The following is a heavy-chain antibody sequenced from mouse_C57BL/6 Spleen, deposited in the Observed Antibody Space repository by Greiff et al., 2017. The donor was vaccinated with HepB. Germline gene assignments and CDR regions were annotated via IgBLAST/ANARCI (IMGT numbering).Heavy chain of an antibody. CDR1: GYAFSSYW. J-gene: IGHJ1*03. Sequence: VQLQQSGAELVKPGASVKISCKASGYAFSSYWMNWVKQRPGKGLEWIGQIYPGDGDTNYNGKFKGKATLTADKSSSTAYMQLSSLTSEDSAVYFCGRLTGGAYWYFDVWGTGTTVTVSS. CDR3: GRLTGGAYWYFDV. D-gene: IGHD4-1*01. V-gene: IGHV1-80*01. CDR2: IYPGDGDT.